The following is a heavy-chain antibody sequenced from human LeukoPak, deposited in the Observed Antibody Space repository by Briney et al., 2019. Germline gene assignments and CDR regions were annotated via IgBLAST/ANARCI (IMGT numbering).Heavy chain of an antibody. Sequence: PGGSLRLSCAASGFTFDDYAMHWVRQAPGKGLEWVSGISWNSGSIGYADSVKGRFTISRDDAKNSLYLQMNSLRAEDTALYYCAKDAYSSSWYEGYFDCWGQGTLVTVSS. V-gene: IGHV3-9*01. CDR2: ISWNSGSI. CDR1: GFTFDDYA. J-gene: IGHJ4*02. D-gene: IGHD6-13*01. CDR3: AKDAYSSSWYEGYFDC.